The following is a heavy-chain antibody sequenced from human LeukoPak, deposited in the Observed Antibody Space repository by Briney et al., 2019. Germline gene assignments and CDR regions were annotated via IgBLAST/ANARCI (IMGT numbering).Heavy chain of an antibody. CDR1: GYTFTSND. V-gene: IGHV1-8*01. CDR3: ARIPQRVPHNWFDP. D-gene: IGHD1-1*01. CDR2: MNPHSGSA. J-gene: IGHJ5*02. Sequence: ASVKVSYKASGYTFTSNDINWVRQATGQGLEWMGWMNPHSGSAGYAQKFQGRVTMTWDTSISTAYMELSSLTSDDTAVYYCARIPQRVPHNWFDPWGQGTLVTVSS.